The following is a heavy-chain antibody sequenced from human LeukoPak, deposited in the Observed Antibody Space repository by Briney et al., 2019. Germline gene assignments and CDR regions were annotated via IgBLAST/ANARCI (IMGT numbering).Heavy chain of an antibody. CDR3: ARGPNTAGNYRAFDL. J-gene: IGHJ3*01. CDR2: MNPNSGNT. CDR1: GYTFTSYD. V-gene: IGHV1-8*03. Sequence: ASVKVSCKASGYTFTSYDINWVRQATGQGLEWMGWMNPNSGNTGYAQKFQGRVTITRNTSISTAYMELSSLRSEDTAVYYCARGPNTAGNYRAFDLWGQGTKVTVSS. D-gene: IGHD4-11*01.